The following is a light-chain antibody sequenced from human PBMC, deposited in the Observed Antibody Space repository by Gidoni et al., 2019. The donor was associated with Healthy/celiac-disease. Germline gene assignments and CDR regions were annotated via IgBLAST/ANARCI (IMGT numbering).Light chain of an antibody. V-gene: IGKV3-20*01. CDR2: GAS. CDR1: QSVSSSY. CDR3: QQYGSSSCS. J-gene: IGKJ2*04. Sequence: EIVLTQSPGTLSLCPGVRATFSCRASQSVSSSYLAWYQQKPGQPPRLLIYGASSRATGIPDRFSGSGSGTDFTLTISRLEPEDFVVYYCQQYGSSSCSFGQGTKLEIK.